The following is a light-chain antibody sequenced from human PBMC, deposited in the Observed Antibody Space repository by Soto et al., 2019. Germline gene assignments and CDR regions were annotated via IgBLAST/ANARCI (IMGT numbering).Light chain of an antibody. V-gene: IGKV1-6*02. Sequence: AIQVTQSPSSLSVSLGDRVTITWWASQGIRNDLSWYQQKKGKAPKLLIYAASSLQSGVPSRFSGSGYGTEFNLTISSLQTDDFATYYCQHYNSYSEAFGQGTKVDIK. CDR3: QHYNSYSEA. J-gene: IGKJ1*01. CDR2: AAS. CDR1: QGIRND.